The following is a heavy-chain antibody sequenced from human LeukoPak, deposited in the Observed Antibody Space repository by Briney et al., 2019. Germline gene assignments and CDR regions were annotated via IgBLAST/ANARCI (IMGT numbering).Heavy chain of an antibody. Sequence: SETLSLTCAVYGGSFSGYYWSWIRQPPGKGLEWIGEIDHSGSTNYNPSLKSRVTISVDTSKNQFSLKLSSVTAADTAVYYCARGDIVAPGDYWGQGTLVTVSS. D-gene: IGHD5-12*01. CDR1: GGSFSGYY. CDR2: IDHSGST. J-gene: IGHJ4*02. V-gene: IGHV4-34*01. CDR3: ARGDIVAPGDY.